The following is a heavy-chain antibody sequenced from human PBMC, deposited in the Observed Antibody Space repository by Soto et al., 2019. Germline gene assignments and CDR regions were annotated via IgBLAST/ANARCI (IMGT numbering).Heavy chain of an antibody. J-gene: IGHJ4*02. CDR2: IWYDGSNK. CDR3: ARDPPYSSGWYFDY. V-gene: IGHV3-33*01. Sequence: PGGSLRLSCAASGFTFSSYGMHWVRQAPGKGLEWVAVIWYDGSNKYYADSVKGRFTISRDNSKNTLYLQMNSLRAEDTAVYYCARDPPYSSGWYFDYWGQGTLVTVSS. CDR1: GFTFSSYG. D-gene: IGHD6-19*01.